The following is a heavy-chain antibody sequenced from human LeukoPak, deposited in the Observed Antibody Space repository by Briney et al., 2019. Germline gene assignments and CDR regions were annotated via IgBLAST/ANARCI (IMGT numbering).Heavy chain of an antibody. CDR1: GGTFIIYA. CDR3: AIPYSSSWYGDY. D-gene: IGHD6-13*01. J-gene: IGHJ4*02. V-gene: IGHV1-69*06. CDR2: IIPIFGTA. Sequence: SVKVSCTASGGTFIIYAISWVRQAPGQGLEWMGGIIPIFGTANYAQKFQGRVTITADKSTSTAYMEPSSLRSEDTAVYYCAIPYSSSWYGDYWGQGTLVTVSS.